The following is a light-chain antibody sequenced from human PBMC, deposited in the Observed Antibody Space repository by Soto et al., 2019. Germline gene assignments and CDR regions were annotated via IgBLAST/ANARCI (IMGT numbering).Light chain of an antibody. CDR1: QSISTW. V-gene: IGKV1-5*03. J-gene: IGKJ1*01. CDR3: QHYSAYST. Sequence: DIKMTQSPSTLSASVGDRVTITCRASQSISTWLAWYQQKPRKAPKLLIYMASVLESGVPSRFSGSGSGTEFTLTISSLQPDDFATYYCQHYSAYSTFGQGTKVEIK. CDR2: MAS.